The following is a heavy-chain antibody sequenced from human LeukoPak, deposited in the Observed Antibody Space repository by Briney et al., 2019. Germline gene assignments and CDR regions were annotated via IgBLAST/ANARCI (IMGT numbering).Heavy chain of an antibody. Sequence: GASVKVSCKASGYTFTSYGINWVRQATGQGLKWMGWINPNSGGTNYAQKFQGRVTMTRDTSISTAYMELSRLRSDDTAVYYCARGGTAAGYYYYYMDVWGKGTTVTISS. V-gene: IGHV1-2*02. CDR2: INPNSGGT. D-gene: IGHD6-13*01. CDR3: ARGGTAAGYYYYYMDV. CDR1: GYTFTSYG. J-gene: IGHJ6*03.